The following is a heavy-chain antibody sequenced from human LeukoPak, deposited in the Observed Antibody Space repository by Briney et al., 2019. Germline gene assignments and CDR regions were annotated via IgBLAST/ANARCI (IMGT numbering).Heavy chain of an antibody. CDR3: ARDRSSYFDY. CDR1: GGSISSNNYY. V-gene: IGHV4-39*01. Sequence: PSETLSLTCTVSGGSISSNNYYWGWIRQPPGKGLEWIGSIYNSGSIYYNPSLKSRVTISVDTSKNQFALKLSSVTAADTAVYYCARDRSSYFDYWGQGTLVTVSS. CDR2: IYNSGSI. J-gene: IGHJ4*02. D-gene: IGHD1-14*01.